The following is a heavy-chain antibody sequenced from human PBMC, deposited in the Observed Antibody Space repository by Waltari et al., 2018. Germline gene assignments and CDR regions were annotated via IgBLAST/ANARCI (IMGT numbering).Heavy chain of an antibody. D-gene: IGHD3-16*01. CDR3: ASLLRGDPAFDI. CDR1: YD. J-gene: IGHJ3*02. V-gene: IGHV1-8*03. CDR2: MSPDSGDT. Sequence: YDINWMRQATGQGLEWMGWMSPDSGDTGYAQKFQGRVTFTRDTSISTAYMELSSLRSEDTAVYYCASLLRGDPAFDIWGQGTLVTVSS.